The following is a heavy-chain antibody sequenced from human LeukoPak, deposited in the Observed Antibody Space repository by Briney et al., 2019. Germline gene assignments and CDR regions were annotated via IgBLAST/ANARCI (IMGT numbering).Heavy chain of an antibody. J-gene: IGHJ4*02. CDR1: GFTFSSYW. D-gene: IGHD5/OR15-5a*01. Sequence: PGGSLRLSCAASGFTFSSYWMSWVRQAPGKGLEGVANIKQDGSEKYYVASVKGRFTISRDNAKNSLYLQMNSLRAEDTAVYYCASSTYDDYWGQGILVTVSS. CDR3: ASSTYDDY. V-gene: IGHV3-7*01. CDR2: IKQDGSEK.